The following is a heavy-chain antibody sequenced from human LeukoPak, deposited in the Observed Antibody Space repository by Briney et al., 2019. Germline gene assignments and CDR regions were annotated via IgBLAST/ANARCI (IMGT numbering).Heavy chain of an antibody. CDR2: ISYDGSNK. D-gene: IGHD5-18*01. CDR3: AKERAMVTWAYGMDV. Sequence: GGSLRLSCAASGFTFSSYGMHWVRQAPGKGLEWVAVISYDGSNKYYADSVKGRFTISRDNSKNTLYLQMNSLRAEDTAVYYCAKERAMVTWAYGMDVWGQGTTVTVSS. CDR1: GFTFSSYG. J-gene: IGHJ6*02. V-gene: IGHV3-30*18.